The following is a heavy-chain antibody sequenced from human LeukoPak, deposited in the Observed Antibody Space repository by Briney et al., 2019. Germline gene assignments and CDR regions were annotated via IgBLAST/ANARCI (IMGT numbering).Heavy chain of an antibody. J-gene: IGHJ3*02. V-gene: IGHV4-30-2*01. CDR3: ARERTRGDGYNSDAFDI. CDR2: IYQSGST. D-gene: IGHD5-24*01. Sequence: SETLSLTCAVSGVSISSGAYSWSWIRQPPGKGLEWIGFIYQSGSTQYTPSLKSRVTISVDRSKNQFSLKLSSVTAADTAVYYCARERTRGDGYNSDAFDIWGQGTMVTVSS. CDR1: GVSISSGAYS.